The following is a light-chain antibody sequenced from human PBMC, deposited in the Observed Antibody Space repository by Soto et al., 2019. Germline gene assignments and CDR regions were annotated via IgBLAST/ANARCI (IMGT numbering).Light chain of an antibody. Sequence: QSALTPPPSASGSPGQSVTISCTGTSSDVGGYNYVSWYQQYPGKAPKLMIYDVTDRPSGVSDRFFGSKSGNTASLTISGLQAEDEADYYCSSYTSGSTPYVFGTGTKVTVL. CDR3: SSYTSGSTPYV. CDR2: DVT. V-gene: IGLV2-14*03. CDR1: SSDVGGYNY. J-gene: IGLJ1*01.